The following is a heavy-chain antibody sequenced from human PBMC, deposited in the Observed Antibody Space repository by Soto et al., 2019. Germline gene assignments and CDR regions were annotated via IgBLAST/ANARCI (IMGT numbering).Heavy chain of an antibody. CDR3: ARDGLPFALDI. V-gene: IGHV3-7*03. D-gene: IGHD3-16*01. CDR2: IKEDGSEI. CDR1: GFTLSRHW. J-gene: IGHJ3*02. Sequence: GGSLRLSCAASGFTLSRHWMSWVRQAPGKGLEWVAKIKEDGSEINYVDSVKGRFTISRDNAKNSLYLQMDSLRAEDTAVYYCARDGLPFALDIWGHGTTVTV.